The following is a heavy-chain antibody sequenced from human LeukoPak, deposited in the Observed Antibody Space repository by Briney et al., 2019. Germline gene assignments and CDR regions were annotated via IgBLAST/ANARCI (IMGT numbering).Heavy chain of an antibody. D-gene: IGHD5-12*01. CDR1: GFTFSSYE. CDR3: ARKDYGGYAYYYYGLDV. V-gene: IGHV3-48*03. Sequence: PGGSLRLSCAASGFTFSSYEMNWVRQAPGKGLEWVSYISSSGSTKYYADSVKGRFTISRDNAKNPLYLQMNSLRAEDTAVYYCARKDYGGYAYYYYGLDVWGKGTTVTVSS. J-gene: IGHJ6*04. CDR2: ISSSGSTK.